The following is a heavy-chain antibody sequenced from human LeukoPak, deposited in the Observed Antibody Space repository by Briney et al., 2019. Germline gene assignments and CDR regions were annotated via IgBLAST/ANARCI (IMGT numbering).Heavy chain of an antibody. V-gene: IGHV3-23*01. D-gene: IGHD4-17*01. CDR1: GFSFSIYA. CDR2: ISGSGGST. J-gene: IGHJ4*02. Sequence: GGSLRLSCAASGFSFSIYAMSWVRQAPGKGLEWVSAISGSGGSTYYAGSVKGRFTISRDNSKSTLYLQMNSLRAEDTAIYYCAKVFRPDGDFRSFDFWGQGTLVTVSS. CDR3: AKVFRPDGDFRSFDF.